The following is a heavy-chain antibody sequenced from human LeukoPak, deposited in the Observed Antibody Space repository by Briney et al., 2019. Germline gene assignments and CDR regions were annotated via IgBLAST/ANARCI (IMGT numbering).Heavy chain of an antibody. CDR2: ISWNSGSI. J-gene: IGHJ4*02. D-gene: IGHD2-15*01. CDR3: AKARYCSGGSCYRGFDN. V-gene: IGHV3-9*01. Sequence: PGGSLRLSCAASGFTFDDYAMHWVRPVPGKGLEWVSGISWNSGSIGYVDSVKGRFTISRDNAKSSLYLQMNSLRAEDTALYYCAKARYCSGGSCYRGFDNWGQGTRVTVSS. CDR1: GFTFDDYA.